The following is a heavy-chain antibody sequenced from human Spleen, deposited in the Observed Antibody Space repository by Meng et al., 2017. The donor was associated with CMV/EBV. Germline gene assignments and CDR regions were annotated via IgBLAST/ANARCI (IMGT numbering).Heavy chain of an antibody. CDR2: IQVIGHT. CDR1: GASIKNYN. CDR3: AGSRPGGGACDY. Sequence: QIQDSDPGLVKPSATLSLTCIVSGASIKNYNCNWVRQPAGQGLEWIGLIQVIGHTVYNPSLKSRVTVSLDASKSQFSLTLNSVTAADTATYYCAGSRPGGGACDYWGQGILVTVSS. D-gene: IGHD3-16*01. V-gene: IGHV4-4*07. J-gene: IGHJ4*02.